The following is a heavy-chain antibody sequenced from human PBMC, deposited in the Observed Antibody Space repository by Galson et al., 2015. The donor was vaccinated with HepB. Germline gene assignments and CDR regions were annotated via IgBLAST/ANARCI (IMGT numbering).Heavy chain of an antibody. D-gene: IGHD3-10*01. J-gene: IGHJ6*02. CDR3: ARVPRPGSYSNYYYYGMDV. Sequence: SVKVSCKASGYTFTSYYRHWVRQAPGQGLEWMGIINPSGGSTSYAQKFQGRVTMTRDTSTSTVYMELSSLRSEDTAVYYCARVPRPGSYSNYYYYGMDVWGQGTTVTVSS. V-gene: IGHV1-46*01. CDR2: INPSGGST. CDR1: GYTFTSYY.